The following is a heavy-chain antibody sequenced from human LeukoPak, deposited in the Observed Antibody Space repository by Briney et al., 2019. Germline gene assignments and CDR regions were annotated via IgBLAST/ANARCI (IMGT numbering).Heavy chain of an antibody. CDR1: GFTFSSYA. CDR3: AKNGCSSTSCYRGRYYFDY. J-gene: IGHJ4*02. D-gene: IGHD2-2*01. Sequence: GRSLRLSCAASGFTFSSYAMHWVRQAPGKGLEWVAFIRYDGSNKYYADSVKGRLTISRDNSKNTLYLQMNSLRAEDTAVYYCAKNGCSSTSCYRGRYYFDYWGQGTLVTVSS. CDR2: IRYDGSNK. V-gene: IGHV3-30*04.